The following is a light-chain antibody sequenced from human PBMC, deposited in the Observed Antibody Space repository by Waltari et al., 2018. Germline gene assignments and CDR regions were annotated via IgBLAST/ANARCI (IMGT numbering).Light chain of an antibody. J-gene: IGKJ1*01. Sequence: EIVLTQSPGTLSLAPGERATLSCRASQSVSRTLAWYQQKHGQAPSLLIYAASTRATGIPDRFSGSGSGTDFSLTISRLEPEDCAVYYCQHYVRLPATFGQGTKVEIK. CDR1: QSVSRT. V-gene: IGKV3-20*01. CDR3: QHYVRLPAT. CDR2: AAS.